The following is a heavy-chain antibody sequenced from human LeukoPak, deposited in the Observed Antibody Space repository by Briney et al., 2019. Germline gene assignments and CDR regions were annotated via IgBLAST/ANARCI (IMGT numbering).Heavy chain of an antibody. CDR3: ANEEAAGFDY. CDR1: GFTFSSYG. Sequence: PGGSLRLSCAASGFTFSSYGMHWVRQAPGKGLEWVAFIRFDGTNKYYADSVKGRFTISRDNSKNTLYLQMNSLRAEDTAVYYCANEEAAGFDYWGQGTLVTVSS. V-gene: IGHV3-30*02. J-gene: IGHJ4*02. CDR2: IRFDGTNK.